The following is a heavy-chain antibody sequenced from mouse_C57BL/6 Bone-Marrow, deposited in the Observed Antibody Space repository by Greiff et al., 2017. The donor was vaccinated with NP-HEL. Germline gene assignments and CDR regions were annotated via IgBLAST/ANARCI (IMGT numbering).Heavy chain of an antibody. D-gene: IGHD1-1*01. CDR3: ARYTVSGYSYYGSSYDAMDY. Sequence: DVQLQESGPGLAKPSQTLSLTCSVTGYSITSDYWNWIRKFPGNKLEYMGYISYSGSTYYNPSLKSRISITRDTSKNQYYLQLNSVTTEDTATYYCARYTVSGYSYYGSSYDAMDYWGQGTSVTVSS. J-gene: IGHJ4*01. CDR2: ISYSGST. V-gene: IGHV3-8*01. CDR1: GYSITSDY.